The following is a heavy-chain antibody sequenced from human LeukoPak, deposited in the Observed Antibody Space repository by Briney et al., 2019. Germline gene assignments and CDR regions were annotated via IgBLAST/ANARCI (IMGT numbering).Heavy chain of an antibody. CDR2: INHSGST. CDR1: GGSFSGYY. D-gene: IGHD3-10*01. Sequence: SETLSLTCAVYGGSFSGYYWSWIRQPPGKGLEWIGEINHSGSTNYNPSLKRRVTISVDTSKNQFSLKLRSVTAADTAVYYCARGLLLWFGDFDYWGQGTLVTVSS. CDR3: ARGLLLWFGDFDY. J-gene: IGHJ4*02. V-gene: IGHV4-34*01.